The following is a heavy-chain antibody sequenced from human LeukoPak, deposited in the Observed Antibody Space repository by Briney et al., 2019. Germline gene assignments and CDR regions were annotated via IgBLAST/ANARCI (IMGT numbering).Heavy chain of an antibody. V-gene: IGHV3-30*02. D-gene: IGHD6-25*01. J-gene: IGHJ4*02. CDR2: IRYDGSNE. Sequence: GGSLRLSCAASGFTFSTYGMNWVRQAPGKGLEWVAFIRYDGSNEYYADSVKGRFTISRDNSKNTVYLQMNSLRAEDTAVYYCARAFPPLRTSAAGDFWGQGTLVTVSS. CDR1: GFTFSTYG. CDR3: ARAFPPLRTSAAGDF.